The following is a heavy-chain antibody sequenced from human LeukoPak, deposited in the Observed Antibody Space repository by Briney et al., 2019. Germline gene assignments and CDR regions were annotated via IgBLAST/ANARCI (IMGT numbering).Heavy chain of an antibody. V-gene: IGHV4-39*07. CDR3: AMGYLVEMATPFDY. Sequence: SETLSLTCTVSGGSISSSSYYWGWIRQPPGKGLEWIGSIYYSGSTYYNPSLKSRVTISVDTSKNQFSLKLSSVTAADTAVYYCAMGYLVEMATPFDYWGQGTLVTVSS. D-gene: IGHD5-24*01. J-gene: IGHJ4*02. CDR1: GGSISSSSYY. CDR2: IYYSGST.